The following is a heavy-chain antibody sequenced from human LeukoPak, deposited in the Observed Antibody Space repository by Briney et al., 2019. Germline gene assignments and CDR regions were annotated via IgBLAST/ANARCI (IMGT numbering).Heavy chain of an antibody. Sequence: APVKVSCKASGGTFSSYAISWVRQAPGQGLEWMGGIIPIFGTANYAQKFQGRVTITTDESTSTAYMELSSLRSEDTAVYYCARWRSSWLHNWFDPWGQGTLVTDSS. CDR2: IIPIFGTA. CDR3: ARWRSSWLHNWFDP. CDR1: GGTFSSYA. V-gene: IGHV1-69*05. J-gene: IGHJ5*02. D-gene: IGHD6-13*01.